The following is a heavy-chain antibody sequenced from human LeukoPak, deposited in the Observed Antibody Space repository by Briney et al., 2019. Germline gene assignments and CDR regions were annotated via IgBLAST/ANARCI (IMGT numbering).Heavy chain of an antibody. CDR1: GFTFDDYA. CDR3: AKEGTRYSSGWSHVDY. D-gene: IGHD6-19*01. V-gene: IGHV3-9*01. Sequence: GGSLRLSCAASGFTFDDYAMHWVRQAPGKGLEWVSGISWNSGSIGYADSVKGRFTISRDNAKNSLYLQMNSLRAEGTALYYCAKEGTRYSSGWSHVDYWGQGTLVTVSS. J-gene: IGHJ4*02. CDR2: ISWNSGSI.